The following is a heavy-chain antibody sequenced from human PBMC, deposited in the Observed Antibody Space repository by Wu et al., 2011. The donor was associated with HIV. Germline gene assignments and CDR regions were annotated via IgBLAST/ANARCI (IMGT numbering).Heavy chain of an antibody. V-gene: IGHV3-49*03. CDR2: IRSKAYGGTT. Sequence: ASGFTFGDYAMSWFRQAPGKGLEWVGFIRSKAYGGTTEYAASVKGRFTISRDDSKSIAYLQMNSLKTEDTAVYYCTRDRMWPIAGESAFDIWGQGTMVTVSS. CDR1: GFTFGDYA. D-gene: IGHD3-10*01. J-gene: IGHJ3*02. CDR3: TRDRMWPIAGESAFDI.